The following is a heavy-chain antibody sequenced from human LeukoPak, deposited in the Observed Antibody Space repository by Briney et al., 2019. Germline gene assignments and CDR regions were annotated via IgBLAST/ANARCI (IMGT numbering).Heavy chain of an antibody. D-gene: IGHD2-2*01. Sequence: TSETLPLTCAVYGGSFSGYYWSWIRQPPGKGLEWIGEINHSGSTNYNPSLKSRVTISVDTSKNQFSLKLSSVTAADTAVYYCARVVSAMPNWFDPWGQGTLVTVSS. J-gene: IGHJ5*02. CDR2: INHSGST. CDR3: ARVVSAMPNWFDP. CDR1: GGSFSGYY. V-gene: IGHV4-34*01.